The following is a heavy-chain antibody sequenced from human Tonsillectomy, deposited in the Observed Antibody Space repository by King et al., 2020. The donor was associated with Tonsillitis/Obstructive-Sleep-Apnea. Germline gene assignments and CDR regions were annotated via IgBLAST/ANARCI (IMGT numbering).Heavy chain of an antibody. J-gene: IGHJ4*02. Sequence: VQLVESGGGLVKPGRSLRLSCTASGFTFGDYAMSWFRQAPGKGLEWVGFIRSKAYGGTTEYAASVKGRFTISRDDSKSIANLQMNSLKTEDTAVYYCTKLNYDFWSGYYFDYWGQGTLVTVSS. D-gene: IGHD3-3*01. CDR1: GFTFGDYA. V-gene: IGHV3-49*05. CDR2: IRSKAYGGTT. CDR3: TKLNYDFWSGYYFDY.